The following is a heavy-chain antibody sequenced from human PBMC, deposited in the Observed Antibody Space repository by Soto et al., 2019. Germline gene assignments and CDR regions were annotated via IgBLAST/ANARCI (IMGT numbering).Heavy chain of an antibody. D-gene: IGHD3-10*01. V-gene: IGHV3-53*04. CDR1: GFTVSSNY. J-gene: IGHJ3*02. CDR2: IYSGGST. Sequence: EVQLVESGGGLVQPGGSLRLSCAASGFTVSSNYMSWVRQAPGKGLEWVSVIYSGGSTYYADSVKGGFTISRHNSKNTLYLQMNSLRAEDTAVYYCARVDGSGSYRVGNAFDIWGQGTMVTVSS. CDR3: ARVDGSGSYRVGNAFDI.